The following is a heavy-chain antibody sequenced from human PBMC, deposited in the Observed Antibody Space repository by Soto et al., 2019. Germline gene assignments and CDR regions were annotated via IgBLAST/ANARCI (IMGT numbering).Heavy chain of an antibody. CDR1: GYTFTGYY. V-gene: IGHV1-69*13. J-gene: IGHJ5*02. Sequence: SVKVSCKASGYTFTGYYVHWVREAPGQGLEWMGWINPVFGTASYAQKFQGRVTITADESTSTAYMELSSLRSEDTAVYYCARDRASYSSSSVNWFDPWGQGTLVTVSS. CDR2: INPVFGTA. D-gene: IGHD6-6*01. CDR3: ARDRASYSSSSVNWFDP.